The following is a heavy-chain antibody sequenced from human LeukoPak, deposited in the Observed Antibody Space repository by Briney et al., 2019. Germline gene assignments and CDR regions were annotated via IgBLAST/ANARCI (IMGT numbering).Heavy chain of an antibody. J-gene: IGHJ4*02. D-gene: IGHD3-22*01. CDR2: INHSGST. Sequence: SETLSLTCGVSGGSISSSNWWSWVRQPPGKGLEWIGEINHSGSTNYNPSLKSRVTISVDTSKNQFSLKLSSVTAADTAVYYCARTLYVYYYDSSGYSFWGQGTLVTVSS. CDR3: ARTLYVYYYDSSGYSF. CDR1: GGSISSSNW. V-gene: IGHV4-4*02.